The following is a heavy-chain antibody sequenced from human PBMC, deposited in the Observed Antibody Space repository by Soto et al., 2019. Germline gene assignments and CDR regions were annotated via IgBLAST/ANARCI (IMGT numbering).Heavy chain of an antibody. CDR1: GGSISSSSYY. J-gene: IGHJ5*02. CDR3: AELHGQSRPPSDP. Sequence: QLQLQESVPGLVKPSETLSLTCTVSGGSISSSSYYWGWIRQPPGKGLEWTGSIHYSGSTYFNPSPASRDTVALDPSEDQFSRTQISVTAADPAVYYCAELHGQSRPPSDPWVDGALVTVSS. CDR2: IHYSGST. D-gene: IGHD1-26*01. V-gene: IGHV4-39*01.